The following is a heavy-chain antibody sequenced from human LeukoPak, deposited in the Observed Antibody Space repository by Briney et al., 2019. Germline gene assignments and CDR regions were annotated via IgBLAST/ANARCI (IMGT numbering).Heavy chain of an antibody. J-gene: IGHJ6*02. Sequence: GGSLRLSCAASGFTFSNYWMHWVRQAPGKGLVWVSRINSDGGSTNYADSVKGRFTISRDNAKNMLYLQMNSLRAEDTAVYYCARDRFFGMDVWGQGTSVTVSS. V-gene: IGHV3-74*01. CDR1: GFTFSNYW. CDR3: ARDRFFGMDV. CDR2: INSDGGST.